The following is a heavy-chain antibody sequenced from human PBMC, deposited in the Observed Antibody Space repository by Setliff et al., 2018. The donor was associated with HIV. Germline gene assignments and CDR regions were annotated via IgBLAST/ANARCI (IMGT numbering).Heavy chain of an antibody. V-gene: IGHV3-74*03. CDR1: GFTVSNNY. CDR2: INTDGSSA. Sequence: GGSLRLSCAASGFTVSNNYMSWVRQAPGKGLEWVSRINTDGSSATYADSVKGRFTNSRDNAKNTLYLQMDSLRAEDTAVYYCARGGANPSWFDSWGQGTLVTVSS. CDR3: ARGGANPSWFDS. D-gene: IGHD3-16*01. J-gene: IGHJ5*01.